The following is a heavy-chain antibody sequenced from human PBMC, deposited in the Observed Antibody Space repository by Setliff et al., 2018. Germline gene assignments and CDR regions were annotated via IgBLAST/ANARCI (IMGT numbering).Heavy chain of an antibody. Sequence: GGSLRLSCAASGFTFSTHSMSWVRQAPGKRLEWVSSISGSGSDTYSADSVQGRFTISKGSSKNMLYLQMDGLRAEDTAVYYCARLPSRYSSGWYYFGYWGQGTLVTVSS. CDR3: ARLPSRYSSGWYYFGY. D-gene: IGHD6-19*01. CDR1: GFTFSTHS. V-gene: IGHV3-23*01. J-gene: IGHJ4*02. CDR2: ISGSGSDT.